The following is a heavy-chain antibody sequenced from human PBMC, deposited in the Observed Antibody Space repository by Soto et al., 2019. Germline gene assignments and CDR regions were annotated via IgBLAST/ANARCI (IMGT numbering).Heavy chain of an antibody. D-gene: IGHD4-17*01. V-gene: IGHV3-7*01. CDR1: GFTFSSYW. Sequence: GGSLRLSCAASGFTFSSYWMSWVRQAPGKGLEWVANIKQDGSEKYYVDSVKGRFTNSRDKAKNSLYLQMNSLRAEDTAVYYCARADYGDYPSDAFDIWGQGTMVTVSS. CDR3: ARADYGDYPSDAFDI. J-gene: IGHJ3*02. CDR2: IKQDGSEK.